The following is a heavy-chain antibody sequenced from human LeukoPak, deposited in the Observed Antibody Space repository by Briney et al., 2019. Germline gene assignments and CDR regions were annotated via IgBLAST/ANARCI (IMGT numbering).Heavy chain of an antibody. J-gene: IGHJ4*02. D-gene: IGHD6-19*01. V-gene: IGHV3-21*01. CDR2: ISSSSNYI. CDR1: GFTFSSYW. Sequence: GGSLRLSCAASGFTFSSYWMNWARQAPGKGLEWVSSISSSSNYIYYADSVKGRFTISRDNAKNSLYLQANSLRAEDTAVYYCARGRPLLYSSGWSSDYWGQGALVTVSS. CDR3: ARGRPLLYSSGWSSDY.